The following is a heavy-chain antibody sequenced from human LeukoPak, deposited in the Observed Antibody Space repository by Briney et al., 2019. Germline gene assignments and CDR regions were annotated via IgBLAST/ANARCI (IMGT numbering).Heavy chain of an antibody. D-gene: IGHD3-22*01. CDR1: GGSISGGGYY. CDR3: ARSHYDNYFDP. CDR2: IFYSGTT. Sequence: PSETLSLTCTVSGGSISGGGYYWSWIRHHQGEGLEWIGYIFYSGTTYYNQSLKSRVTMTVATSKNKFSLKLSSVAAADTAVYYCARSHYDNYFDPWGQGTLVTVSS. J-gene: IGHJ5*02. V-gene: IGHV4-31*03.